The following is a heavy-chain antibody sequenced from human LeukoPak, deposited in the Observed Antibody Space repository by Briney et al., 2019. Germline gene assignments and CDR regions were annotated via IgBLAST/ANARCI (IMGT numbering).Heavy chain of an antibody. D-gene: IGHD2-21*02. CDR3: AKARKGFGDPFGY. Sequence: GGSLRLSCAASGFTVSSNEMSWVRQAPGKGLEWVSAISGSGGSTYYADSVKGRFTISRDNSKNTLYLQMNSLRAEDTAVYYCAKARKGFGDPFGYWGQGTLVTVSS. CDR2: ISGSGGST. CDR1: GFTVSSNE. J-gene: IGHJ4*02. V-gene: IGHV3-23*01.